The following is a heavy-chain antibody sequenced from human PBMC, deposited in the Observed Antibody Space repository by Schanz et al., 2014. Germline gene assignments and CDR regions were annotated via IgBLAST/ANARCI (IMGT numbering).Heavy chain of an antibody. V-gene: IGHV3-23*04. J-gene: IGHJ4*02. D-gene: IGHD2-21*01. CDR2: ISGSGGST. CDR1: GCTFSNYG. CDR3: AKGQLLSYYFDY. Sequence: EVQLVESGGGLVKPGGSLRLSCAVSGCTFSNYGMGWVRQAPGKGLEWVSAISGSGGSTYSADSVKGRFTISRDNSKNTLYLQMSTLRAEDPSVNYCAKGQLLSYYFDYWGQGTLVTVSS.